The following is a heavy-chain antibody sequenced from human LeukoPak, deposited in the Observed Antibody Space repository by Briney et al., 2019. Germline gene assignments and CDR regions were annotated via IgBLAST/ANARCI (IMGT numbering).Heavy chain of an antibody. CDR1: GFTFSSYG. Sequence: GGSLRLSCAASGFTFSSYGMHWVRQAPGKGLEWVAFIRYDGSNKYYADSVKGRFTISRDNSQNTLYLQMNSLRAEDTAVYYCAKVGVVVPAAIVNWFDPWGQGTLVTVSS. V-gene: IGHV3-30*02. CDR2: IRYDGSNK. CDR3: AKVGVVVPAAIVNWFDP. D-gene: IGHD2-2*01. J-gene: IGHJ5*02.